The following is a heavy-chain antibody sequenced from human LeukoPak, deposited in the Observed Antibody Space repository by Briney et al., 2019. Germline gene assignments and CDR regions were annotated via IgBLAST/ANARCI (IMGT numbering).Heavy chain of an antibody. J-gene: IGHJ4*02. CDR3: AKDGRGSSSGSPYYFDY. CDR2: ISGSGGST. CDR1: GFTFSSYA. V-gene: IGHV3-23*01. D-gene: IGHD3-22*01. Sequence: GGXLXXXCAASGFTFSSYAMXWVRQAPGKGLEXVSAISGSGGSTYYADSVKGRFTISRDNSKNTLYLQMNSLRAEDTAVYYCAKDGRGSSSGSPYYFDYWGQGTLVTVSS.